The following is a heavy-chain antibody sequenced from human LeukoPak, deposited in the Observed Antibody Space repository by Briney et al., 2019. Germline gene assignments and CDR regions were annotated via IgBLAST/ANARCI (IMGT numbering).Heavy chain of an antibody. CDR2: INHSGST. Sequence: SETLSLTCAVYGGSFSGYYWSWIRQPPGKGLEWIGEINHSGSTNYNPSLKSRVTISVDTSKNQFSLKLSSVTAADTAVYYCARGHRGYSYGYNFDYWGQGTLVTVSS. CDR1: GGSFSGYY. D-gene: IGHD5-18*01. V-gene: IGHV4-34*01. J-gene: IGHJ4*02. CDR3: ARGHRGYSYGYNFDY.